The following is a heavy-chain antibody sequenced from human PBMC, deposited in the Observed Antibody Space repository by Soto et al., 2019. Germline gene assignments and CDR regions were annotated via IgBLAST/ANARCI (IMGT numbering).Heavy chain of an antibody. D-gene: IGHD2-21*01. Sequence: VVLRLCCAAAGVSVNNNYMTGVRQTPGRRPEWVAVIYTRGATHYADFATGRFTFSRDNSKNTLYLQMNSLRPEDTAVYYCAKLWGYYFESWGPGTLVTVSS. CDR3: AKLWGYYFES. V-gene: IGHV3-53*01. CDR2: IYTRGAT. CDR1: GVSVNNNY. J-gene: IGHJ4*02.